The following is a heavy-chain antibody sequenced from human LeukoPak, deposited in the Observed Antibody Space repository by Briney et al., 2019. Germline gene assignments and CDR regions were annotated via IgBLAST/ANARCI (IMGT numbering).Heavy chain of an antibody. CDR3: ARDKYSSSWYDY. CDR1: GFTFSSYA. Sequence: GGSLRLSCAASGFTFSSYAMHWVRQAPGKGLEYVSAISSNGGSTYYANSVKGRFTISRDNSKNTLYLQMGSLRAEDMAVYYCARDKYSSSWYDYWGQGTLVTVSS. D-gene: IGHD6-13*01. J-gene: IGHJ4*02. CDR2: ISSNGGST. V-gene: IGHV3-64*01.